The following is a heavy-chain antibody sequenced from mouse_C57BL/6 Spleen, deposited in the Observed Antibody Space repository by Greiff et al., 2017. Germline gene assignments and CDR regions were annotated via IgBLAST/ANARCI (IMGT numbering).Heavy chain of an antibody. D-gene: IGHD4-1*01. CDR3: ARKSGTDFDY. CDR2: IDPSDSYT. V-gene: IGHV1-59*01. Sequence: VQLQQPGAELVRPGTSVKLSCKASGYTFTSYWMHWVKQRPGQGLEWIGVIDPSDSYTNYNQKFKGKATLTVDTSSSTAYMQLSSLTSEDSAVYYCARKSGTDFDYWGKGTTLTVSS. CDR1: GYTFTSYW. J-gene: IGHJ2*01.